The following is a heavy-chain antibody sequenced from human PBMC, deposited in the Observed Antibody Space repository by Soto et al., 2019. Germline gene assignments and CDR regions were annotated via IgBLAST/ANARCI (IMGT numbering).Heavy chain of an antibody. D-gene: IGHD6-13*01. V-gene: IGHV3-30*18. CDR2: ISYDGSNK. Sequence: GGSLRLSCAASGFTFSSYGMHWVRQAPGKGLEWVAVISYDGSNKYYADSVKGRFTISRENSKNTLYLQMNSLRAEDTAVYYCAKDNGIAEARLDYWGQGTLVTXS. CDR1: GFTFSSYG. J-gene: IGHJ4*02. CDR3: AKDNGIAEARLDY.